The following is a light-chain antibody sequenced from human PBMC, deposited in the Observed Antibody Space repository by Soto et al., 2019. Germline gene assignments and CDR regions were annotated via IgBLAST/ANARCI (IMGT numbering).Light chain of an antibody. V-gene: IGKV3-20*01. CDR3: QQYGISPRT. J-gene: IGKJ1*01. CDR1: ESVSGGS. Sequence: EIVLTQSPGTLSLSPGERATLSCRASESVSGGSLAWYQQRPGQAPRLLIYASSSRATGIPDRFSGSGSGTDFTLTITRLEPEDFEVYYCQQYGISPRTFGQGTKV. CDR2: ASS.